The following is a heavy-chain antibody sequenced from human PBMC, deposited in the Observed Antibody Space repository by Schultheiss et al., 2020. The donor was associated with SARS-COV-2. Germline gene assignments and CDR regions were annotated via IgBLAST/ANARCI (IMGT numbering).Heavy chain of an antibody. J-gene: IGHJ4*02. CDR2: IYHSGST. Sequence: SETLSLTCAVYGGSFSGYYWSWIRQPPGKGLEWIGSIYHSGSTYYNPSLKSRVTISVDTSKNQFSLKVSSVTAADTAVYYCARAATIEGFDYWGQGTLVTVSS. V-gene: IGHV4-34*01. CDR3: ARAATIEGFDY. D-gene: IGHD5-24*01. CDR1: GGSFSGYY.